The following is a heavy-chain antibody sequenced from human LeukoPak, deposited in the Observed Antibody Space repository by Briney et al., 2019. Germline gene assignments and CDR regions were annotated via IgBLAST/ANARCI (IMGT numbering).Heavy chain of an antibody. CDR3: TTLVWVYCNSTYCYPPDY. CDR2: INTNTGNP. Sequence: ASVKVSCKASGYTFTSYAMNWVRQAPGQGLEWMGWINTNTGNPTYAQGFTGRFVFSLDTSVSTAYLQISSLKAEDTAVYYCTTLVWVYCNSTYCYPPDYWGQGTLVTVSS. CDR1: GYTFTSYA. V-gene: IGHV7-4-1*02. D-gene: IGHD2-2*01. J-gene: IGHJ4*02.